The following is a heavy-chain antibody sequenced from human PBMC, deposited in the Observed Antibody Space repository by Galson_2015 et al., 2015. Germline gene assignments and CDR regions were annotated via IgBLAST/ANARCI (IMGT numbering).Heavy chain of an antibody. CDR3: AASLSVVVTALFDY. D-gene: IGHD2-21*02. J-gene: IGHJ4*02. V-gene: IGHV3-23*01. Sequence: SLRLSCAASGFTFSSCAMSWVRQAPGKGLEWVSGISGSGGSTYYADSVKGRFTISRDNSKNTLYLQMHSLRAEDTAVYYCAASLSVVVTALFDYWGQGTLVTVSS. CDR1: GFTFSSCA. CDR2: ISGSGGST.